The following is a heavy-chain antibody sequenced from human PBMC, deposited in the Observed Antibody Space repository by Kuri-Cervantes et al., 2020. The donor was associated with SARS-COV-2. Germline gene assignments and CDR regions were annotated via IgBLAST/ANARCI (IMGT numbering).Heavy chain of an antibody. CDR1: GFTFSSYA. V-gene: IGHV3-23*01. Sequence: GESLKISCAASGFTFSSYAMSWVRQAPGKGLEWVSAISGSGGSTYYADSVKGRFTISRDNSKNTLYLQMNSLRAEDTAVYYCARDPDWGGNYWGQGTLVTVSS. CDR2: ISGSGGST. CDR3: ARDPDWGGNY. D-gene: IGHD7-27*01. J-gene: IGHJ4*02.